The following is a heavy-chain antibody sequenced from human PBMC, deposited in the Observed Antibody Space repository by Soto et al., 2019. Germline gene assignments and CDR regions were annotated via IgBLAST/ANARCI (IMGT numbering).Heavy chain of an antibody. Sequence: ASVKVSCKASGYTFTSYATHWVRQAPGQRLEWMGWINAGNGNTKYSQKFQGRVTITRDTSASTAYMELSSLRSEDTAVYYCARAPSWWYFERWGRGTLVTVAS. CDR1: GYTFTSYA. CDR3: ARAPSWWYFER. J-gene: IGHJ2*01. CDR2: INAGNGNT. V-gene: IGHV1-3*01.